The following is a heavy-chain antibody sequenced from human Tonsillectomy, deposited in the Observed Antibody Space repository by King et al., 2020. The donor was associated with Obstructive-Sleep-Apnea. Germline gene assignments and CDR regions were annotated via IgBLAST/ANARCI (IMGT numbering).Heavy chain of an antibody. D-gene: IGHD6-19*01. V-gene: IGHV4-39*07. CDR1: GGSISSSSYY. CDR3: ASRGWYHFDY. J-gene: IGHJ4*02. Sequence: QLQESGPGLVKPSETLSLSCTVSGGSISSSSYYWGWIRQPPGKGLEWIGSIYYSGSTYYKPSLKSRVTISVDTSKHQFSLKLSSVTAADTAVYYCASRGWYHFDYWGQGTLVTVSS. CDR2: IYYSGST.